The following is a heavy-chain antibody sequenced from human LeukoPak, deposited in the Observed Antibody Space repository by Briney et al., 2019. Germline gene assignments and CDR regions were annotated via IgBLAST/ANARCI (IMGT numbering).Heavy chain of an antibody. CDR2: ISGSGGST. Sequence: GGSLRLSCAASGFTFSSYAMSWVRQVPGKGLEWVSAISGSGGSTYYADSVKGRFTISRDNSKNTLYLQMNSLRAEDTAVYYCAKDQYQLLYETWGQGTLVTVSS. CDR3: AKDQYQLLYET. CDR1: GFTFSSYA. J-gene: IGHJ5*02. D-gene: IGHD2-2*02. V-gene: IGHV3-23*01.